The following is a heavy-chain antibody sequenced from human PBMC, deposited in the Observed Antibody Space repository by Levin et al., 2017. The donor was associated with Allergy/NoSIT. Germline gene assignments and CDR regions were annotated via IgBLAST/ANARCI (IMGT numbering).Heavy chain of an antibody. J-gene: IGHJ4*02. CDR3: AKGRRSTLYYFDY. V-gene: IGHV3-30*18. CDR2: ISYDGSNK. CDR1: GFTFSSYG. Sequence: GESLKISCAASGFTFSSYGMHWVRQAPGKGLEWVAVISYDGSNKYYADSVKGRFTISRDNSKNTLYLQMNSLRAEDTAVYYCAKGRRSTLYYFDYWGQGTLVTVSS.